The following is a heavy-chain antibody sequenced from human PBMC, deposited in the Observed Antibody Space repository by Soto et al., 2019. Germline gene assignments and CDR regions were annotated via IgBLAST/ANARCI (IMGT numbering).Heavy chain of an antibody. V-gene: IGHV3-30*18. CDR2: ISYDGSNK. CDR3: AKDKAAAGFFDY. Sequence: GGSLRLSCAAYGFTFSSYGMHWVRQAPGKGLEWVAVISYDGSNKYYADSVKGRFTISRDNSKNTLYLQMNSLRAEDTAVYYCAKDKAAAGFFDYWGQGTLVTVSS. CDR1: GFTFSSYG. J-gene: IGHJ4*02. D-gene: IGHD6-13*01.